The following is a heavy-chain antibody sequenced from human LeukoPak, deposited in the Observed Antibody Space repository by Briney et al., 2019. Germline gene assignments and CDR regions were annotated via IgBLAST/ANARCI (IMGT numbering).Heavy chain of an antibody. CDR2: INSDGSSA. D-gene: IGHD4-17*01. J-gene: IGHJ4*02. Sequence: GGSLRLSCAASGFTFSSYWMHRVRQAPGKGLVWVSRINSDGSSASYADSVKGRFTISRDNAKNTLYLQMNSLRAEDTAVYYCARDLDYGDYVAYYFDYWGQGTLVTVSS. CDR1: GFTFSSYW. V-gene: IGHV3-74*01. CDR3: ARDLDYGDYVAYYFDY.